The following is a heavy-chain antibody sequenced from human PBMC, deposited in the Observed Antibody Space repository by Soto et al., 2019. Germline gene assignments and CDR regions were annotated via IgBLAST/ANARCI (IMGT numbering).Heavy chain of an antibody. CDR1: GYTFTSYD. J-gene: IGHJ6*02. V-gene: IGHV1-8*01. Sequence: ASVKVSCKASGYTFTSYDINWVRQATGQGLEWMGWMNPNSGNTGYAQKFQGRVTMTTDTSTSTAYMELRSLRSDDTAVYYCARDYYYGMDVWGQGTTVTVSS. CDR3: ARDYYYGMDV. CDR2: MNPNSGNT.